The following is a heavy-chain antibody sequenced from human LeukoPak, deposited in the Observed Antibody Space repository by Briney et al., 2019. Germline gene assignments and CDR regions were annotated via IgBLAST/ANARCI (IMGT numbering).Heavy chain of an antibody. Sequence: SVKVSCKASGFTFTSSTIQWVRQARGQRLEWIGWIVVGSGNTNYAQKFQERVIITRDMSTATVYMELSSLRPEDTAVYYCAGTPWFGELTLDYWGQGTLVTVSS. CDR3: AGTPWFGELTLDY. CDR2: IVVGSGNT. J-gene: IGHJ4*02. D-gene: IGHD3-10*01. V-gene: IGHV1-58*02. CDR1: GFTFTSST.